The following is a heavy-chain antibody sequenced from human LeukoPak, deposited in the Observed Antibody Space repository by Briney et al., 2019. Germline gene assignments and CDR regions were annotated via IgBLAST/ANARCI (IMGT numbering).Heavy chain of an antibody. V-gene: IGHV1-2*06. CDR3: ARVRGDSSGYYYALRY. Sequence: ASVKVSCKASGYTFTCYYMHWVRQAPGQGLEWMGRINPNSGGTNYAQKFQGRVTMTRDTSISTAYMELSRLRSDDTAVYYCARVRGDSSGYYYALRYWGQGTLVTVSS. CDR2: INPNSGGT. D-gene: IGHD3-22*01. CDR1: GYTFTCYY. J-gene: IGHJ4*02.